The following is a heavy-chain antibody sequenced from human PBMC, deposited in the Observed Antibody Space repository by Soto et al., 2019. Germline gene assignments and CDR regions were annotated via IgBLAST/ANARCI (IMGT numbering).Heavy chain of an antibody. J-gene: IGHJ4*02. D-gene: IGHD3-10*01. CDR2: IIPIFGKA. CDR1: GGTFSSYA. V-gene: IGHV1-69*01. Sequence: QVQLVQSGAEVKKPGSSVKVSCKASGGTFSSYAISWVRQAPGQGLEWLGGIIPIFGKANYAQKFQGRVTITADQSTSTAYMELRSLRSEDTAVYYCARGGSYYGSGSYSFDYWGQGTLVTVSS. CDR3: ARGGSYYGSGSYSFDY.